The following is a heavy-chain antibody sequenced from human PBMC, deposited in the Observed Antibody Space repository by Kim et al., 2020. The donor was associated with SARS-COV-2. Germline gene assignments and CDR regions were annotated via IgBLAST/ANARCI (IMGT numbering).Heavy chain of an antibody. J-gene: IGHJ4*02. CDR3: TTDSGGGYFDWLSLFDY. D-gene: IGHD3-9*01. CDR2: IKSKTDGGTT. CDR1: GFTFSNAW. V-gene: IGHV3-15*01. Sequence: GGSLRLSCAASGFTFSNAWMSWVRQAPGKGLEWVGRIKSKTDGGTTDYAAPVKGRFTISRDDSKNTLYLQMNSLKTEDTAVYYCTTDSGGGYFDWLSLFDYWGQGTLVTVSS.